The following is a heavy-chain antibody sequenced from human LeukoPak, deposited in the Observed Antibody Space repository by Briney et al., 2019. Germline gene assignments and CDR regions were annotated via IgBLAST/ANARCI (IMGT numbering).Heavy chain of an antibody. Sequence: SETLSLTCAVYGGSFSGYYWSWIRQPAGEGLEWIGRIYTSGSTNYNPSLKSRVTISVDTSKNQFSLKLSSVTAADTAVYYCAREVVRYTHTTDGYYYYMDVWGKGTTVTVSS. J-gene: IGHJ6*03. CDR1: GGSFSGYY. V-gene: IGHV4-4*07. D-gene: IGHD1-1*01. CDR2: IYTSGST. CDR3: AREVVRYTHTTDGYYYYMDV.